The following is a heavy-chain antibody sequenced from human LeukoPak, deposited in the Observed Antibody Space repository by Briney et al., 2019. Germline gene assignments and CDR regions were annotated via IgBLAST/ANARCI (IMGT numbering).Heavy chain of an antibody. CDR3: ARDLRYFDGLLNFDY. D-gene: IGHD3-9*01. J-gene: IGHJ4*02. Sequence: ASVKVSCKSSGYTFTSYYMHWVRQAPGQGLEWMGIINPSGGSTSYAQKFQGRVTMTRDTSTSTVYMELSSLRSEDTAVYYCARDLRYFDGLLNFDYWGQGTLVTVSS. CDR1: GYTFTSYY. V-gene: IGHV1-46*01. CDR2: INPSGGST.